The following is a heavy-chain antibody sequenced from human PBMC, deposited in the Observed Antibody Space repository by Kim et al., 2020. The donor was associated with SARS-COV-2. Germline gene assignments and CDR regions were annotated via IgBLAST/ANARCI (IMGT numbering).Heavy chain of an antibody. D-gene: IGHD6-13*01. Sequence: ADSVKGRFTISRDNSKNSLYLQMNSLRTEDTALYYCAKDSVSSSWYLAGRWGQGTLVTVSS. CDR3: AKDSVSSSWYLAGR. V-gene: IGHV3-43*01. J-gene: IGHJ4*02.